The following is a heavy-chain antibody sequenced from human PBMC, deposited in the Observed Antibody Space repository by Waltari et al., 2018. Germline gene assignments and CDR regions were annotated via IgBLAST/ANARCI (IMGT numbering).Heavy chain of an antibody. CDR2: FDPEHGET. Sequence: QVQLIQSGAEVKKPGASVKVSCKVSGDTVSELSIHWVRQAPGKGLGWMGGFDPEHGETISAQKFQGRLTMTEDTSTDTAYMEVSRLRSDDTAVYYCTIFRDGDYISLGFDTWGQGTLVTVSS. J-gene: IGHJ5*02. CDR3: TIFRDGDYISLGFDT. CDR1: GDTVSELS. D-gene: IGHD4-17*01. V-gene: IGHV1-24*01.